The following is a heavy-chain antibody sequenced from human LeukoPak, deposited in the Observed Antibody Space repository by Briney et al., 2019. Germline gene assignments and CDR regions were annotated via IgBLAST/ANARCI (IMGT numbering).Heavy chain of an antibody. V-gene: IGHV3-7*03. J-gene: IGHJ6*02. D-gene: IGHD4-17*01. CDR2: VRQDGSEK. Sequence: QTGGSLRLSCAASGFTLTTHWMAWVRQAPGKGLEWVANVRQDGSEKSYVDSVKGRFTISRDNAKNSLYLQMNSLRAEDTALYYCATGDYGHYYYGMDVWGQGTTVTVSS. CDR3: ATGDYGHYYYGMDV. CDR1: GFTLTTHW.